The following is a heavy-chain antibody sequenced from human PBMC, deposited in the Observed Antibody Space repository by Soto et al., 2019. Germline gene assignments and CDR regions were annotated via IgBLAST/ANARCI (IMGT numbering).Heavy chain of an antibody. CDR3: AKDEEMATIGRDY. V-gene: IGHV3-30*18. CDR1: GFTFSSYG. Sequence: QVQLVESGGGVVQPGRSLRLSCAASGFTFSSYGMHWVRQAPGKGLEWVAVISYDGSNKYYADSVKGRFTISRDNSKNTLYLQMNSLRAEDTAVYYCAKDEEMATIGRDYWGQGTLVTVSS. D-gene: IGHD5-12*01. CDR2: ISYDGSNK. J-gene: IGHJ4*02.